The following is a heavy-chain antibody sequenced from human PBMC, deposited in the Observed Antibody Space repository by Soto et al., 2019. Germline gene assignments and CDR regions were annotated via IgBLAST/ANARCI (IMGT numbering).Heavy chain of an antibody. D-gene: IGHD3-3*01. V-gene: IGHV3-23*01. J-gene: IGHJ4*02. CDR3: AKGYDFWSGYYTPLDY. CDR2: ISGSGGST. CDR1: GFTFSSYA. Sequence: GGSLRLSCAASGFTFSSYAMSWVRQAPGKGLEWVSAISGSGGSTYYADSVKGRFTISRDNSKNTLYLQMNSLRAEDTAVYYCAKGYDFWSGYYTPLDYWGQGTLVTVSS.